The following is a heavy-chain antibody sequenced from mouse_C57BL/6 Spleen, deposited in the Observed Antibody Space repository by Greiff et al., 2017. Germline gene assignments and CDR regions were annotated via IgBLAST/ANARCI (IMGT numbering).Heavy chain of an antibody. J-gene: IGHJ1*03. D-gene: IGHD1-1*01. CDR3: ARDLDGSSYWYFDV. V-gene: IGHV3-6*01. Sequence: DVQLQESGPGLVKPSQSLSLTCSVTGYSITSGYYWNWIRQFPGNKLEWMGYISYDGSNNYNPSLKNRISITRDTSKNQFFLKLNSVTTEDTATYYCARDLDGSSYWYFDVWGTGTTVTVSS. CDR1: GYSITSGYY. CDR2: ISYDGSN.